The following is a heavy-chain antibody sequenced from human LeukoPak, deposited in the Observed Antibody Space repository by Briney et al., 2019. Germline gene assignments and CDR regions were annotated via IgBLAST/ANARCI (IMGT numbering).Heavy chain of an antibody. CDR3: ATYNWNSDAFDI. CDR1: GYTLTELS. Sequence: ASVKVSCKVSGYTLTELSMHWVRQAPGKGLEWMGGFDPEDGETIYAQKFQGRVTMTEDTSTDTAYMELSSLRSEDTAVYYCATYNWNSDAFDIWGQGTMVTVSS. V-gene: IGHV1-24*01. D-gene: IGHD1-7*01. CDR2: FDPEDGET. J-gene: IGHJ3*02.